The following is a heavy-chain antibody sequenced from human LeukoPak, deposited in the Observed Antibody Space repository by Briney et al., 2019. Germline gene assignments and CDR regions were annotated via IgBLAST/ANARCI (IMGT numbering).Heavy chain of an antibody. Sequence: SQTLSLTCTVSGGSISSGSYYWRWLRQPAGTGLEWIGRIYTSGSTNYNPSLKSRVTISVDTSKNQFSLKLSSVTAADTAVYYCARDQTNYSGSYYYDTEGGWFDPWGQGTLVTVSS. CDR1: GGSISSGSYY. CDR3: ARDQTNYSGSYYYDTEGGWFDP. J-gene: IGHJ5*02. V-gene: IGHV4-61*02. D-gene: IGHD1-26*01. CDR2: IYTSGST.